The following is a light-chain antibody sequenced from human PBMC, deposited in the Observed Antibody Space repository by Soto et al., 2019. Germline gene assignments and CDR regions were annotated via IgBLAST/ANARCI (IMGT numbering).Light chain of an antibody. CDR1: QSVSNNY. CDR2: GAS. J-gene: IGKJ1*01. CDR3: QQYGSPGT. V-gene: IGKV3-20*01. Sequence: VLTQSPGTLSLSPGERETLSCRASQSVSNNYLAWYQQKPGQAPRLLIYGASNRATGIPDRSSGSGSGTDFTLIISRLEREDFAVYYCQQYGSPGTFGQGTKVDIK.